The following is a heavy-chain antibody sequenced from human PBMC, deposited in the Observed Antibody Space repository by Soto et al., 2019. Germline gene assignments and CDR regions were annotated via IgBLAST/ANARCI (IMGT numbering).Heavy chain of an antibody. V-gene: IGHV3-48*02. D-gene: IGHD2-2*02. Sequence: PGGSVRLSCASSGFSFSAFSMNWVRQAPGKGLEWVSYISSTSSTIYYGDSVKGRFTISRDNAKNSLYLQMNSLRDEDTAVYYCAREGGRHCSPTRCYNAFDIWGQGTMVTVSS. CDR2: ISSTSSTI. J-gene: IGHJ3*02. CDR1: GFSFSAFS. CDR3: AREGGRHCSPTRCYNAFDI.